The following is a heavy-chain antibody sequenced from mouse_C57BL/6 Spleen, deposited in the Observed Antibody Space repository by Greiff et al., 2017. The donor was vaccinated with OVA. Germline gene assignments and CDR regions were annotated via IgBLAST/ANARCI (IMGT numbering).Heavy chain of an antibody. CDR3: ARRGYGNYFAY. V-gene: IGHV1-50*01. CDR2: IDPSDSYT. J-gene: IGHJ3*01. D-gene: IGHD2-1*01. Sequence: QVQLQQSGAELVKPGASVKLSCKASGSTFTSYWMQWVKKRPGQGLEWIGGIDPSDSYTNYKQKFKGKATLTVDTSSSTAYMQLSSLTSEDSAVYYCARRGYGNYFAYWGQGTLVTVSA. CDR1: GSTFTSYW.